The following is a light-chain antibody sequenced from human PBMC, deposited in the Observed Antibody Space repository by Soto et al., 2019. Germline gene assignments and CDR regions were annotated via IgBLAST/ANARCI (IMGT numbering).Light chain of an antibody. Sequence: DIVLTQSPDSLAVSLGERATINCKSSQSVLYSSNNKNYLAWYQQKPGQPPKLLIYWASTRESGVPDRFSGSGSGTDFTLTISSLQAADVAVYYCQQYYSTPYTFGQGTNLEI. CDR3: QQYYSTPYT. CDR1: QSVLYSSNNKNY. V-gene: IGKV4-1*01. J-gene: IGKJ2*01. CDR2: WAS.